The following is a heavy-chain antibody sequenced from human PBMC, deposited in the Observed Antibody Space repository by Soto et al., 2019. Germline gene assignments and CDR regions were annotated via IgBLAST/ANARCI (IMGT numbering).Heavy chain of an antibody. CDR3: ARDRSTIAAARGLFDY. J-gene: IGHJ4*02. V-gene: IGHV1-2*04. CDR2: INPNSGGT. Sequence: ASVKVSCKASGYTFTGYYMHWVRQAPGQGLEWMGWINPNSGGTNYAQKFQGWVTMTRDTSISTAYMELSRLRSDDTAVYYCARDRSTIAAARGLFDYWGQGTLVTVSS. CDR1: GYTFTGYY. D-gene: IGHD6-13*01.